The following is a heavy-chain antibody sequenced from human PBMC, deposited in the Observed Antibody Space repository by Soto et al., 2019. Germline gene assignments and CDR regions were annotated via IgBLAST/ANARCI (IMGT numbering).Heavy chain of an antibody. CDR3: AREIRSSFYFDY. CDR1: VGSISGGGYS. D-gene: IGHD6-13*01. CDR2: IYHSGST. Sequence: SETLSLTCAVSVGSISGGGYSWSCIRQPPGKGLEWIGYIYHSGSTYYNPSLKSRVTISVDRSKNQFSLKLSSVTAADTAVYYCAREIRSSFYFDYWGQGTLVTVSS. V-gene: IGHV4-30-2*01. J-gene: IGHJ4*02.